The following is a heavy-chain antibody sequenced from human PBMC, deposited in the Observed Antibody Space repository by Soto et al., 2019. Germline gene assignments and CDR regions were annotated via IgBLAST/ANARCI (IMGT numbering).Heavy chain of an antibody. Sequence: EVQLVESGGGLVQPGGSLRRSCAASGFSFSMYWMSWVRQAPGKGLEWVANIKEDGSQKYYVDSVKGRFTISRDNAKNSLYLQMNSLRAEDTAVYYCARHQVGYRVTDYWGQGTLVTVSS. V-gene: IGHV3-7*01. CDR1: GFSFSMYW. D-gene: IGHD1-26*01. CDR2: IKEDGSQK. J-gene: IGHJ4*02. CDR3: ARHQVGYRVTDY.